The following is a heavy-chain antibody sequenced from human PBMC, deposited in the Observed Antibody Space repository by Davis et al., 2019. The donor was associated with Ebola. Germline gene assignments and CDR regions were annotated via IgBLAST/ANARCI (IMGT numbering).Heavy chain of an antibody. Sequence: LSCAVYGGSFSGYYWSWIRQPPGKGLEWIGEINHSGSTNYNPSLKSRVTISVDTSKNQFSLKLSSVTAADTAVYYCARGAVAGLPFDYWGQGTLVTVSS. J-gene: IGHJ4*02. D-gene: IGHD6-19*01. CDR3: ARGAVAGLPFDY. V-gene: IGHV4-34*01. CDR1: GGSFSGYY. CDR2: INHSGST.